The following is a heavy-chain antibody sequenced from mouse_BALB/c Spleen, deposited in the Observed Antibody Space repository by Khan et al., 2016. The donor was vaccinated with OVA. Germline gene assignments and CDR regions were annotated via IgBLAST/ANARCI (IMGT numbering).Heavy chain of an antibody. V-gene: IGHV1-7*01. CDR3: ARRGLDGIFAY. CDR2: IDPSNGYT. D-gene: IGHD2-1*01. Sequence: QVQLQQSGAELAKPGASVKMSCKASGYTFTTYWMHWVKQRPGQGPEWIGYIDPSNGYTEYNQKFKDKATLTTDKSSSTAYMQLSSLTSEDSAVYYCARRGLDGIFAYWGQGTLVTVSA. J-gene: IGHJ3*01. CDR1: GYTFTTYW.